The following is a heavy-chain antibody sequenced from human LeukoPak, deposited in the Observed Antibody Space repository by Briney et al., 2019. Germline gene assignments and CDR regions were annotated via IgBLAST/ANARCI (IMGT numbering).Heavy chain of an antibody. D-gene: IGHD2-15*01. V-gene: IGHV4-4*07. CDR2: IYTSGST. Sequence: SETLSLTCTVSGGSISSYYWSWIRQPAGKGLEWIGRIYTSGSTNYNPSLKSRVTISVDTSKNQFSLKLSSVTAADTAVYYCASLVNSGGYYYYYYYMDVWGKGTTVTVSS. J-gene: IGHJ6*03. CDR3: ASLVNSGGYYYYYYYMDV. CDR1: GGSISSYY.